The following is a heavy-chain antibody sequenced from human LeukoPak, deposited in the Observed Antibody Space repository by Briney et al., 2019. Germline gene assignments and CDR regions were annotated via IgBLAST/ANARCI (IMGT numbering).Heavy chain of an antibody. CDR2: ITWNSGSI. CDR1: GFTFGNFA. J-gene: IGHJ4*02. V-gene: IGHV3-9*01. Sequence: PGRSLRPSCAASGFTFGNFAMHWVRQAPGKGLEWVSGITWNSGSIVYADSVKGRFTISRDNAKNSLYLQMNSLRAEDTAFYYCAKGPYGSGSYPSDYWGQGTLVTVSS. CDR3: AKGPYGSGSYPSDY. D-gene: IGHD3-10*01.